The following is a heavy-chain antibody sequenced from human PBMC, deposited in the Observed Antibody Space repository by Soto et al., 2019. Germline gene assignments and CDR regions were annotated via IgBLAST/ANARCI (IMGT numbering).Heavy chain of an antibody. CDR3: ARGDVRVVASFDP. Sequence: ASVKVSCKASGYTFTDYYIHWVRQAPGQGLEWMGWINPNSGGTNYAQKFQGRVTMTRDTSISTAYMELSRLISDDTAVYYCARGDVRVVASFDPWGQGALVTVPS. CDR2: INPNSGGT. CDR1: GYTFTDYY. J-gene: IGHJ5*02. D-gene: IGHD2-15*01. V-gene: IGHV1-2*02.